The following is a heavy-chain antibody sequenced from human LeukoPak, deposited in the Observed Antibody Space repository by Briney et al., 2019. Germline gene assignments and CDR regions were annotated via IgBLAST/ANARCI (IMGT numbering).Heavy chain of an antibody. D-gene: IGHD6-6*01. V-gene: IGHV1-69*04. CDR1: GGTFSSYA. Sequence: SVKVSCKASGGTFSSYAISWVRQAPGQGLEWMGRIVPIFGIANYAQKFQGRVTISADKSTSTAYMEQSSLRSEDTAVYYCARPKYSSSPYFDYWGQGTLVTVSS. CDR2: IVPIFGIA. CDR3: ARPKYSSSPYFDY. J-gene: IGHJ4*02.